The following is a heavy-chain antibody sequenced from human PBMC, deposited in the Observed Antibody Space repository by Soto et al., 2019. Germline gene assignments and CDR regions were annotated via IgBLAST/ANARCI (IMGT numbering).Heavy chain of an antibody. D-gene: IGHD6-19*01. CDR1: SDSINTNY. J-gene: IGHJ4*02. Sequence: HSWTLSLTCTVSSDSINTNYWNWIRQSPDKGLEWIGYIHYTGSTDQNPSLRSRVIISIDTPKNQFSLTLTSVTAADTAVYFCARGRAVSKSFYFDYWGQGMLVTVSS. CDR3: ARGRAVSKSFYFDY. CDR2: IHYTGST. V-gene: IGHV4-59*01.